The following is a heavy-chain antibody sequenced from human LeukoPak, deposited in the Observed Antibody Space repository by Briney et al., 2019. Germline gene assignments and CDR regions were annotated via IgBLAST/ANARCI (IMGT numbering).Heavy chain of an antibody. J-gene: IGHJ5*02. CDR2: MNPNSGNT. V-gene: IGHV1-8*01. D-gene: IGHD3-3*01. Sequence: GAXVKVSCKASGYTFTSYDINWVRQAPGQGLEWMGWMNPNSGNTGYAQKFQGRVTMTRNTSISTAYMELSSLRSEDTAVYYCARGLEWFNWFDPWGQGTLVTVSS. CDR3: ARGLEWFNWFDP. CDR1: GYTFTSYD.